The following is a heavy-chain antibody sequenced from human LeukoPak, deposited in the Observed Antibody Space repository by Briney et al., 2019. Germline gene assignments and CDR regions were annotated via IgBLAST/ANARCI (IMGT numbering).Heavy chain of an antibody. J-gene: IGHJ3*02. CDR2: ISAYNGNT. CDR1: GYTFTSYG. D-gene: IGHD3-3*01. CDR3: ARDTKSRFLEWDDAFDI. V-gene: IGHV1-18*01. Sequence: ASVKVSCKASGYTFTSYGISWVRQAPGQGLEWMGWISAYNGNTNYAQKLQGRVTMTTDTSTSTAYMELRSLRSDDTAVYYCARDTKSRFLEWDDAFDIWGQGTMFTVSS.